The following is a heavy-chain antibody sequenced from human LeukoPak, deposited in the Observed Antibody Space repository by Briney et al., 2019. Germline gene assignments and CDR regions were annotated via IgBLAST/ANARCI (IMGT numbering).Heavy chain of an antibody. Sequence: ASVKVSCKASGYTFISYYMHWVRQAPGQGLEWMGIINPSGGSTSYAQKFQGRVTMTRDTSIVYMELSSLRSEDTAVYYCARGGGVVLRSYMDVWGKGTTVTISS. V-gene: IGHV1-46*01. CDR1: GYTFISYY. D-gene: IGHD3-3*01. CDR3: ARGGGVVLRSYMDV. J-gene: IGHJ6*03. CDR2: INPSGGST.